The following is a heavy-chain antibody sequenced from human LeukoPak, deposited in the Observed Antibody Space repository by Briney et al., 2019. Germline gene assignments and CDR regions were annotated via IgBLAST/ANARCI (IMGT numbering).Heavy chain of an antibody. Sequence: SETLSLTCAVSGGSISSSSYYWGWIRQPPGKGLEWIGSIYYSGSTYYNPSLKSRVTISVDTSKNQFSLKLSSVTAADTAVYYCARMVPEYSSSWDGLFDYWSQGTLVTVSS. D-gene: IGHD6-13*01. CDR2: IYYSGST. CDR3: ARMVPEYSSSWDGLFDY. J-gene: IGHJ4*02. CDR1: GGSISSSSYY. V-gene: IGHV4-39*01.